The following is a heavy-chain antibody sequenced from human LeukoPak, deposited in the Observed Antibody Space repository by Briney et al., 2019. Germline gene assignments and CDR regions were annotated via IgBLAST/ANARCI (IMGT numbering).Heavy chain of an antibody. D-gene: IGHD2-2*01. CDR2: INHSGST. CDR1: GGSFSGYY. J-gene: IGHJ4*02. CDR3: ARGYCSSTSCRVRFDY. Sequence: SETLSLTCAVYGGSFSGYYWSWIRQPPGKGLEWIGEINHSGSTNYNPSLKSRVTISVDTSKNQFSLKLSSVTAADTAVYYCARGYCSSTSCRVRFDYWGQGTLVTASS. V-gene: IGHV4-34*01.